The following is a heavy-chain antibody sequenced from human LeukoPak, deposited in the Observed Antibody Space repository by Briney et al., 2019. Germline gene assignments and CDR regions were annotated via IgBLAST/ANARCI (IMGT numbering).Heavy chain of an antibody. V-gene: IGHV3-23*01. J-gene: IGHJ3*02. CDR2: ISGSGGTT. Sequence: PGGSLRLSCAASGFIFSSYGMSWVRQAAGKGLEWVSAISGSGGTTYYADSVKGRFTVSKDNSKTTLYLQMNSLSAEDTAVYYCVKVDGYNSDAFGMWGQGTMVTVSS. D-gene: IGHD5-24*01. CDR3: VKVDGYNSDAFGM. CDR1: GFIFSSYG.